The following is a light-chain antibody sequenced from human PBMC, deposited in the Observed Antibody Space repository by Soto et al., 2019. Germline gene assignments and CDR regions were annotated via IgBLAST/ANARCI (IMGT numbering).Light chain of an antibody. V-gene: IGKV1-9*01. CDR3: QQANSFPFT. CDR1: HDISTF. CDR2: EAS. Sequence: DIQLTQSPSLLSASIGDRVTITFRASHDISTFLAWYQQKPGKAPKLLIYEASTLQSGVPSRFSGSGSGTDFTLTISSLQPEDSATYYCQQANSFPFTFGPGTKVDI. J-gene: IGKJ3*01.